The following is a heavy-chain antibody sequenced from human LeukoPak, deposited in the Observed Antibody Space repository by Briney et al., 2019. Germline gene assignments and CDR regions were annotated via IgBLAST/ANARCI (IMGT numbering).Heavy chain of an antibody. J-gene: IGHJ6*03. CDR1: GFPFGDYA. D-gene: IGHD3-16*02. Sequence: GGSLRLFCTASGFPFGDYAMLWVRQAPGKGREWVGFIRSKAYGGTTEYAASVKGRFTISRDDFKSIAYLQMNSLKTEDTAVYYCTRLIVAGYYYYYYMDVWGKGTTVTVSS. CDR2: IRSKAYGGTT. V-gene: IGHV3-49*04. CDR3: TRLIVAGYYYYYYMDV.